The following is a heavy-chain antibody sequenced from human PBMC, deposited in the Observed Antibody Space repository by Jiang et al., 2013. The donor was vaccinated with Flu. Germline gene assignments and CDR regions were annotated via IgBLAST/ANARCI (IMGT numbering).Heavy chain of an antibody. D-gene: IGHD2-15*01. J-gene: IGHJ4*02. Sequence: QLLESGGGVVQPGGSLRLSCAASGFTFSYYAMYWVRQAPGKGLEWVASIRHDGSSRYYGDSVQGRFTVSRENSKDTLYLQMNSLTAEDTAVYFCATLRGSSYDTYLLDFWGQGTLVTVSS. CDR2: IRHDGSSR. V-gene: IGHV3-30*02. CDR1: GFTFSYYA. CDR3: ATLRGSSYDTYLLDF.